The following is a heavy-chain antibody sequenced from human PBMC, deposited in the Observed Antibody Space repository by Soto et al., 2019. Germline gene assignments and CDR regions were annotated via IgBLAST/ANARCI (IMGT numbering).Heavy chain of an antibody. V-gene: IGHV4-59*12. Sequence: SETLSLTCTVSGGSISSYYWSWIRQPPGKGLEWIGYIYYSGSTNYNPSLKSRVTISVDTSKNQFSLKLSSVTAADTAVYYCAREFMMYYYGSGAPMYYYYYMDVWGKGTTVTVSS. D-gene: IGHD3-10*01. CDR2: IYYSGST. J-gene: IGHJ6*03. CDR1: GGSISSYY. CDR3: AREFMMYYYGSGAPMYYYYYMDV.